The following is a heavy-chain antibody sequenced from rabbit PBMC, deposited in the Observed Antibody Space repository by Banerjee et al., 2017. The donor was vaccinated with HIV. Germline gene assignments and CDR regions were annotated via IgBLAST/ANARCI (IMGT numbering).Heavy chain of an antibody. CDR1: GFDISSYHM. CDR2: IYTGGGSI. Sequence: QEPLKESGGGLVQPGGSLKLTCTASGFDISSYHMSWVRQAPGKGLEWIGIIYTGGGSIDYASWVNGRFTISRTSSTTVTLQMTSLTAADTATYFCARDLAGVIGWNFNLWGQGTLVTVS. J-gene: IGHJ4*01. V-gene: IGHV1S45*01. CDR3: ARDLAGVIGWNFNL. D-gene: IGHD4-1*01.